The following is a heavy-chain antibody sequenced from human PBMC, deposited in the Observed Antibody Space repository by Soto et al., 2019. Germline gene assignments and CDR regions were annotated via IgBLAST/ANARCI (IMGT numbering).Heavy chain of an antibody. CDR3: ARWWGVVTVDPDYYYGMDV. CDR2: ISAYNGNT. J-gene: IGHJ6*02. CDR1: GYTFTRYG. Sequence: QVQLVQSGAEVKKPGASVKVSCKASGYTFTRYGISWVRQAPGQGLEWMGWISAYNGNTNYAQKLQGRVTMTTDTSTSTAYMELRSLRSDDTAVYYCARWWGVVTVDPDYYYGMDVWGQGTTVTVSS. V-gene: IGHV1-18*01. D-gene: IGHD2-21*02.